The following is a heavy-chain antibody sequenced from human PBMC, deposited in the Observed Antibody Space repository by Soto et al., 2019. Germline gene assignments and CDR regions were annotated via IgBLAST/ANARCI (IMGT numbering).Heavy chain of an antibody. J-gene: IGHJ6*02. D-gene: IGHD2-2*01. V-gene: IGHV4-61*01. CDR2: IYYSGST. CDR1: GGSVSSGSYY. CDR3: AKGFLGWSSTCYVACDNYYGRDV. Sequence: PSETLSLTCTVSGGSVSSGSYYWSWIRQPPGKGLEWIGYIYYSGSTNYNPSLKSRVTISRDYSQNTLYLQMNSLRPDDTAVYYCAKGFLGWSSTCYVACDNYYGRDVWGQGTTVTVSS.